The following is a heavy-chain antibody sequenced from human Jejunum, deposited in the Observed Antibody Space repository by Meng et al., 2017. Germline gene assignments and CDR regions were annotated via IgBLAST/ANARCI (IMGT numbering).Heavy chain of an antibody. CDR3: ATDPSGDFLGAFDF. D-gene: IGHD4-17*01. CDR1: GLTFSRYA. CDR2: ITGDGGGK. V-gene: IGHV3-23*01. Sequence: GGSLRLSCVGSGLTFSRYAMIWIRQAPGKGLEWVSSITGDGGGKHYADSVRGRFFISKDNFKNTLYLQMNSLRDEDTAVYYCATDPSGDFLGAFDFWGQGTMVTVSS. J-gene: IGHJ3*01.